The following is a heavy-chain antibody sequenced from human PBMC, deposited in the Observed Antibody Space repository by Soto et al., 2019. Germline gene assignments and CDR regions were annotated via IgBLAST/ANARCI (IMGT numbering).Heavy chain of an antibody. Sequence: GGSLRLSCAASGFTFSSYAMSWVRQAPGKGLEWVSVISHSGDNTDYADSVKGRFTISRDNSKNTLYLQMNSLRAEDTAVYYCAKNPTGGFDMITFGGVIVKYYYFDYWGQGTLVTVSS. CDR3: AKNPTGGFDMITFGGVIVKYYYFDY. V-gene: IGHV3-23*01. D-gene: IGHD3-16*02. CDR2: ISHSGDNT. J-gene: IGHJ4*02. CDR1: GFTFSSYA.